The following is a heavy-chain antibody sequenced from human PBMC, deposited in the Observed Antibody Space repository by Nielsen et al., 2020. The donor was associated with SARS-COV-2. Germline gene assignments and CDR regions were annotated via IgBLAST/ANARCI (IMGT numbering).Heavy chain of an antibody. V-gene: IGHV4-34*12. CDR1: GGSLNDYH. CDR3: ARLSVAGMQNYYYYYMDV. Sequence: GSLRLSCAVYGGSLNDYHWNWIRQPPGKGLEWIGEVIHSGTTNDNPSLKSRVTISVDTSKNQFSLKLSSVTAADTAVYYCARLSVAGMQNYYYYYMDVWGKGTTVTVSS. D-gene: IGHD6-19*01. J-gene: IGHJ6*03. CDR2: VIHSGTT.